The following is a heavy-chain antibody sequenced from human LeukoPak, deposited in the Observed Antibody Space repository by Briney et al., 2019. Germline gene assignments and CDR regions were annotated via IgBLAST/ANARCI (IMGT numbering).Heavy chain of an antibody. Sequence: SGESLKISCKGSGYSFTNFWIGWVRQMPGKGLEWMGIIYPTDPDPQYSPSFQGQVTISVDKSISTAYLQWSSLKASDTAMYYCARLILNYGWDWGQGTLVTVSS. D-gene: IGHD3-10*01. CDR3: ARLILNYGWD. CDR1: GYSFTNFW. J-gene: IGHJ4*02. CDR2: IYPTDPDP. V-gene: IGHV5-51*01.